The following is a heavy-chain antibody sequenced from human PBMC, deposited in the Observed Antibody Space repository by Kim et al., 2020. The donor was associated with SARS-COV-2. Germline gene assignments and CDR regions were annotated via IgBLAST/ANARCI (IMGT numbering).Heavy chain of an antibody. D-gene: IGHD5-18*01. J-gene: IGHJ3*02. Sequence: AGSLRLSCAASGFTFSSYGMHWVRQAPGKGLEWVAVIWYDGSNKYYADSVKGRFTISRDNSKNTLYLQMNSLRAEDTAVYYCATNARGYTAFDIWGQGTMVTVSS. V-gene: IGHV3-33*01. CDR2: IWYDGSNK. CDR1: GFTFSSYG. CDR3: ATNARGYTAFDI.